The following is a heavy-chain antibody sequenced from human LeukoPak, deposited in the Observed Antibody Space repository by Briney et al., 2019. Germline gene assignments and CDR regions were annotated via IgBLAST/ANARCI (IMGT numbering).Heavy chain of an antibody. CDR1: GFTVSSNY. Sequence: PGGSLRLSCAASGFTVSSNYMSWVRQAPGKGPEWVSVIYSGGSTYYADSVKGRFTISRDNSKNTLYLQMNSLRAEDTAVYYCAREARGGGYYFDYWGQGTLVTVSS. V-gene: IGHV3-53*01. CDR2: IYSGGST. D-gene: IGHD3-16*01. CDR3: AREARGGGYYFDY. J-gene: IGHJ4*02.